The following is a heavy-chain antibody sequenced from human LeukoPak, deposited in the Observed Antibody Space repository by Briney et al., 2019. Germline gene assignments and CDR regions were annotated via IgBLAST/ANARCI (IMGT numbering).Heavy chain of an antibody. J-gene: IGHJ4*02. Sequence: QSGGSLRLSCAASGFTFSTYGLCWVRQAPGKGLEWVSGISGSGDTTYYADSVKGRFTISRDNSKNTLFLQMNSLRAEDTAVYYCATDRVLRCTGGRCYSPFDHWGQGTLVTVSS. CDR3: ATDRVLRCTGGRCYSPFDH. CDR1: GFTFSTYG. CDR2: ISGSGDTT. D-gene: IGHD2-15*01. V-gene: IGHV3-23*01.